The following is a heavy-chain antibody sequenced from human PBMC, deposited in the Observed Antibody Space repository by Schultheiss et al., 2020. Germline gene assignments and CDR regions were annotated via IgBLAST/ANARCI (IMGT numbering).Heavy chain of an antibody. CDR3: ARQPSRWEPTNLDH. J-gene: IGHJ4*02. Sequence: SETLSLTCAVSGGSISSSNWWSWVRQPPGKGLEWIGEIYHSGSTNYNPSLKSRVTISVDKSKNQFSLKLTSVTAADTAVYYCARQPSRWEPTNLDHWGQGTLVTVSS. CDR1: GGSISSSNW. CDR2: IYHSGST. V-gene: IGHV4-4*02. D-gene: IGHD1-14*01.